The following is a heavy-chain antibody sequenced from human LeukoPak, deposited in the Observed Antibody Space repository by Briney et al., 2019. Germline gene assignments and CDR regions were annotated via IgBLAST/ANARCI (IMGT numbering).Heavy chain of an antibody. CDR1: GYTFTGYY. CDR2: INPSGGST. Sequence: ASVKVSCQASGYTFTGYYMHWVRQAPGQGLEWMGIINPSGGSTSYAQKFQGRVTMTRDTSTSTVYMELSSLRSEDTAVYYCARAKRYYDSSGYKDAFDIWGQGTMVTVSS. D-gene: IGHD3-22*01. J-gene: IGHJ3*02. V-gene: IGHV1-46*01. CDR3: ARAKRYYDSSGYKDAFDI.